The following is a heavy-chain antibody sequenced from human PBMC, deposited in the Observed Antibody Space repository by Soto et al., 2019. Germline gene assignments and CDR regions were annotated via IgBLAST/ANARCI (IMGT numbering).Heavy chain of an antibody. J-gene: IGHJ6*03. CDR3: AGELWLGEVYYCMDV. Sequence: PGGSLRLSCAASGFTFSSYSMNWVRQAPGKGLEWVSSISSSSSYIYYADSVKGRFTISRDNAKNSLYLQMNSLRAEDTAVYYYAGELWLGEVYYCMDVWGKGTTVTVSS. D-gene: IGHD3-10*01. CDR1: GFTFSSYS. V-gene: IGHV3-21*01. CDR2: ISSSSSYI.